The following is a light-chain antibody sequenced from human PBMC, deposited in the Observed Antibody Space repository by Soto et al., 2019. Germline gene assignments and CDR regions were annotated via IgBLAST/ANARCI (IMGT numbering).Light chain of an antibody. J-gene: IGKJ2*01. CDR3: QQYGSSPPYT. CDR2: GAS. V-gene: IGKV3-20*01. Sequence: EIVLTQSPGTLSLSPGERATLSCRASQSVSSSYLAWYQQKPGQAPRLLIYGASSRATGIPDRFSGSGSGTDFTITISRLEPEDCAVYYCQQYGSSPPYTFGQGTKLVIK. CDR1: QSVSSSY.